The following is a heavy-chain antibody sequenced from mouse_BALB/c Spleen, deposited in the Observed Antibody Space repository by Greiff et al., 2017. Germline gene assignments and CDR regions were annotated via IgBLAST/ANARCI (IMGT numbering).Heavy chain of an antibody. CDR1: GFTFSSYA. Sequence: EVKLVESGGGLVKPGGSLKLSCAASGFTFSSYAMSWVRQSPEKRLEWVAEISSGGSYTYYPDTVTGRFTISRDNAKNTLYLEMSSLRSEDTAMYYCARGDYYGSGYFDYWGQGTTRTVSS. V-gene: IGHV5-9-4*01. CDR3: ARGDYYGSGYFDY. J-gene: IGHJ2*01. D-gene: IGHD1-1*01. CDR2: ISSGGSYT.